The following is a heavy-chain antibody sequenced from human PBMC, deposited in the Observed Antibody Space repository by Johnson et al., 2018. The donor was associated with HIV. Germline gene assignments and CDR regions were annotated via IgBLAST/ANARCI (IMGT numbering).Heavy chain of an antibody. J-gene: IGHJ3*02. CDR1: GFTFSSYA. D-gene: IGHD1-1*01. V-gene: IGHV3-30*04. CDR3: ARGGNEIDAFDI. CDR2: ISYDGSNK. Sequence: QMQLVEPGGGLVQPGGSLRLSCAASGFTFSSYAMHWVRQAPGKGLEWVAVISYDGSNKYYADSVKGRFTISRDNSKNTLYLQMNSLRAEDTAVYYCARGGNEIDAFDIWGQGTMVTVSS.